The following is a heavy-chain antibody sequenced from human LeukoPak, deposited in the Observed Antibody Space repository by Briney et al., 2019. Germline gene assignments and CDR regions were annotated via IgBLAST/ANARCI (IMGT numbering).Heavy chain of an antibody. Sequence: GGSLRLSCGASGFTFSDYSMNWVRQAPGKGLAWVASITSAGGYTYYADSVKGRFTISRDNAQNSLFLQMNSLRAEDTAVYFCATSGGCVFPNAITGNWYMDVWGRGTSVTVSS. V-gene: IGHV3-21*01. CDR3: ATSGGCVFPNAITGNWYMDV. D-gene: IGHD2-21*01. CDR1: GFTFSDYS. J-gene: IGHJ6*03. CDR2: ITSAGGYT.